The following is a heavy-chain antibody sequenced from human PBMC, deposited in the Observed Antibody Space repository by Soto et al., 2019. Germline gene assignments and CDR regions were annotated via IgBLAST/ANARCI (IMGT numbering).Heavy chain of an antibody. D-gene: IGHD3-10*01. J-gene: IGHJ4*02. CDR1: GFTFSSYA. V-gene: IGHV3-23*01. CDR2: ISGSGGST. Sequence: EVQLLESGGGLVQPGGSLRLSCAASGFTFSSYAMSWVRQAPGKGLEWVSAISGSGGSTYYADSVKGRFTISRDDSKNTLYLQMNSLRAEDTAVYYCAKDPTMVRGIFDYWGQGTLVTVSS. CDR3: AKDPTMVRGIFDY.